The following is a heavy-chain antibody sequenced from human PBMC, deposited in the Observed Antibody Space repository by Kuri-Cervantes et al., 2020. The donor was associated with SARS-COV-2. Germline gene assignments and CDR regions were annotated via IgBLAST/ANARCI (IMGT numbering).Heavy chain of an antibody. CDR3: VKSGAVAGTFDY. D-gene: IGHD6-19*01. CDR2: ISSNGGSP. Sequence: GGTLRLSCAASGFTFSSYAMHWVRQARGKGLEYVSFISSNGGSPYYADSVKVRFTISRDNSKNTLYLQMSSLRAEDAAVYYCVKSGAVAGTFDYWGQGTLVTVSS. CDR1: GFTFSSYA. V-gene: IGHV3-64D*08. J-gene: IGHJ4*02.